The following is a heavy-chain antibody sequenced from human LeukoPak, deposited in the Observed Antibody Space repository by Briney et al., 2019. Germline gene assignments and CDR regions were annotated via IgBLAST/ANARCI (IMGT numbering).Heavy chain of an antibody. J-gene: IGHJ5*02. D-gene: IGHD4-17*01. CDR3: AKFATVTTPNWIDP. V-gene: IGHV4-59*03. CDR1: GGSISGYF. Sequence: PSETLSLTCTVSGGSISGYFWGWIRQPPGEGLEFIGYIYYTGAASYKPSLSSRVTMSVDTSKNQFSLKLTSVTAADTAVYYCAKFATVTTPNWIDPWGQGMLVTVSS. CDR2: IYYTGAA.